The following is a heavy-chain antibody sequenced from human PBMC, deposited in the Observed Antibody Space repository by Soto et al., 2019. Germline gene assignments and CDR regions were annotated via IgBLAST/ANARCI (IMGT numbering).Heavy chain of an antibody. CDR1: GFSFSRFE. CDR3: AKDLGSYLSPAFDY. Sequence: GCLRRTCAASGFSFSRFEMNWVRQAPGRGLEWVSYISSSSDFIYYADSVKGRFTISRDNAKNSLYLQMSSLRAEDTAVYFCAKDLGSYLSPAFDYWGLGTLVT. J-gene: IGHJ4*02. CDR2: ISSSSDFI. V-gene: IGHV3-48*03. D-gene: IGHD1-26*01.